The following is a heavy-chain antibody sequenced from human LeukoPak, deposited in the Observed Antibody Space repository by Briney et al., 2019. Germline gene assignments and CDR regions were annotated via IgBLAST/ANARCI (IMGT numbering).Heavy chain of an antibody. Sequence: GGSLRLSCAASGFTFSSYWMSWVRQAPGKGLEWVANIKQDGSEKYYVDSVKGRLTISRDNAKNSLYLQMNSLRAEDTAVYYCARDSSSGYSYYYYYYMDVWGKGTTVTVSS. D-gene: IGHD6-19*01. V-gene: IGHV3-7*01. CDR2: IKQDGSEK. J-gene: IGHJ6*03. CDR1: GFTFSSYW. CDR3: ARDSSSGYSYYYYYYMDV.